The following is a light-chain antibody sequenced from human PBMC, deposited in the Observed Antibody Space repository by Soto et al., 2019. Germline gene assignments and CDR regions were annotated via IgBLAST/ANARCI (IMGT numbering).Light chain of an antibody. Sequence: VLTQPPSASGTPGQRVTISCSGRSSNIGSNTVNWYQQLPGTAPKLLFYSNNQRPSGVPDRFSGSKSGTSASLAISGLQSEDEADYYCATWDDSLNGYVFGTGTRSPS. CDR3: ATWDDSLNGYV. V-gene: IGLV1-44*01. J-gene: IGLJ1*01. CDR2: SNN. CDR1: SSNIGSNT.